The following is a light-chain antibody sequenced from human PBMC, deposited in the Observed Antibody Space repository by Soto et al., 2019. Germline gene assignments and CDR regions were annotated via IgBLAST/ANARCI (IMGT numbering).Light chain of an antibody. CDR2: AAY. Sequence: DIQMTQSPSSVSASVGDRVTITCRASQDIDSWLAWYQQKPGKAPKLLIYAAYSLQSGVPSRFSGSGSGTDFTFTISSLQSEDIASYYCQQYAALPLTFGGGTRVEI. CDR1: QDIDSW. J-gene: IGKJ4*01. V-gene: IGKV1-12*01. CDR3: QQYAALPLT.